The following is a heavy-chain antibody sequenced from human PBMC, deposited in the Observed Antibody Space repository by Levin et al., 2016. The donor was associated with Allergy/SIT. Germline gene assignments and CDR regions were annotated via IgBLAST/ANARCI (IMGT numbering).Heavy chain of an antibody. J-gene: IGHJ4*02. CDR2: INLSGST. V-gene: IGHV4-34*01. CDR3: ARGRAYVGPGEWGY. D-gene: IGHD2-21*01. Sequence: WIRQPPGKGLEWIGDINLSGSTSYNPSLKSRVTISVDTSKNQFSLKLRSVTAADTAVYYCARGRAYVGPGEWGYWGQGTLVTVSS.